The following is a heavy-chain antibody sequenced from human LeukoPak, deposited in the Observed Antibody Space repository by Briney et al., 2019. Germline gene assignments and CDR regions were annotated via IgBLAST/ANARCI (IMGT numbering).Heavy chain of an antibody. J-gene: IGHJ4*02. CDR3: PKRCDYFSSGSYYPFDY. CDR2: MLGSGATT. CDR1: GFTFSSYA. D-gene: IGHD3-10*01. Sequence: GGSLRLSCAASGFTFSSYAMSWVRQAPGKGLEWVSTMLGSGATTYYADSMRGRFTISRDNSKNTLYLQMNSLRAEDTPVYYCPKRCDYFSSGSYYPFDYWGQGTLVTVSS. V-gene: IGHV3-23*01.